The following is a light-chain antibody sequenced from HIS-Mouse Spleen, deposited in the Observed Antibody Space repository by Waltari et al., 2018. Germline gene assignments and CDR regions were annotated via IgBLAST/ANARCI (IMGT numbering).Light chain of an antibody. CDR2: RNN. CDR1: SSNIGSNS. J-gene: IGLJ3*02. V-gene: IGLV1-47*01. CDR3: AAWDDSLSGPV. Sequence: QSVLTQPPSASGTPGQRVTISCSGGSSNIGSNSVDWYQQPPGTAPKPLIYRNNQRPSGVPDRFSGSKSGTSASLAISGLRSEDEADYYCAAWDDSLSGPVFGGGTKLTVL.